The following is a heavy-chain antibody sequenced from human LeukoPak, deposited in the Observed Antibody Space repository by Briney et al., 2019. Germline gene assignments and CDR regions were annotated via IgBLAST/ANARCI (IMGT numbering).Heavy chain of an antibody. CDR3: ARLGRVGATLDY. V-gene: IGHV3-48*03. J-gene: IGHJ4*02. CDR1: GFTFSSYE. D-gene: IGHD1-26*01. CDR2: ISSSGSTI. Sequence: PGGSLRLSCAASGFTFSSYEMNWVRQAPGKGLEGVSYISSSGSTIYYADSVKGRFTISRDNAKNSLYLQMNSLRAEDTAVYYCARLGRVGATLDYWGQGTLVTVSS.